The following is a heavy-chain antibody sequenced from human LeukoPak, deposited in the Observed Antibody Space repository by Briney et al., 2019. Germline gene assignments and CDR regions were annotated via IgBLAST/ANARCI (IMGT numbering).Heavy chain of an antibody. CDR1: GGTFSSYA. D-gene: IGHD6-6*01. CDR2: IIPIFGTA. CDR3: ARGGRGQLDPLFDY. Sequence: ASVKVSCKASGGTFSSYAISWVRQAPGQGLEWMGGIIPIFGTANYAQKFQGRVTITADKSTSTAYMGLSSLRSEDTAVYYCARGGRGQLDPLFDYWGQGTLVTVSS. V-gene: IGHV1-69*06. J-gene: IGHJ4*02.